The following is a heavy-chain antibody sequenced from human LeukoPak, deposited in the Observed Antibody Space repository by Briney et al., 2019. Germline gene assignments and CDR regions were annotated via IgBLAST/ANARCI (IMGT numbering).Heavy chain of an antibody. J-gene: IGHJ4*02. D-gene: IGHD2-15*01. CDR2: ITGDGSTT. CDR3: ARDKGYSSDY. Sequence: GGSLRLSCTASGFPFNIYWMHWVRRAPGKGLEWVSLITGDGSTTNYADSVKGRFTISRDNVKNTVYLQMNSLRAEDTAVYFCARDKGYSSDYWGQGTLVTVSS. V-gene: IGHV3-74*01. CDR1: GFPFNIYW.